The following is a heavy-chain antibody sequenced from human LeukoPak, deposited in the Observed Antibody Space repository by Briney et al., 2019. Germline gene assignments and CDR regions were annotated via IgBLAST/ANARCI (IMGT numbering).Heavy chain of an antibody. Sequence: ASVNVSCKASGYTFTGFYMHWVRQAPGQGLEWMGRVNPNSGGTNYAQKFQGRVTMTRDTSISTAYMELTRLRSDDTAVYYCARLITGTTDGVYYFDSWGQGTLVTVSS. CDR2: VNPNSGGT. CDR1: GYTFTGFY. V-gene: IGHV1-2*06. J-gene: IGHJ4*02. CDR3: ARLITGTTDGVYYFDS. D-gene: IGHD1-7*01.